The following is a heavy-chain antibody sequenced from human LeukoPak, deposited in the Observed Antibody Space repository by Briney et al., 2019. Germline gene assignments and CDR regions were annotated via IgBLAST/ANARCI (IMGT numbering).Heavy chain of an antibody. D-gene: IGHD3-16*01. Sequence: PGGSLRLSCAVSGFSFRTYFFHWVRQVPGKGLVWVSRISSDGRGTFYADSVRGRLTISRDNDKNTVSMQMNSLRVEDTAVHYCARETQGSGLRAPDYWGRGALVTVSS. CDR1: GFSFRTYF. CDR3: ARETQGSGLRAPDY. CDR2: ISSDGRGT. V-gene: IGHV3-74*01. J-gene: IGHJ4*02.